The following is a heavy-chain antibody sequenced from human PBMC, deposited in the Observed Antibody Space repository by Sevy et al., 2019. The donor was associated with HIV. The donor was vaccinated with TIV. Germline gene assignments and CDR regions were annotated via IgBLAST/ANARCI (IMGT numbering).Heavy chain of an antibody. D-gene: IGHD6-13*01. J-gene: IGHJ4*02. V-gene: IGHV3-33*06. CDR2: IWYDGSNK. Sequence: GGSLRLSCAASGFNFSIYGMHWVRQAPGKGLEWVALIWYDGSNKYYADSVKGRFTISRDNSKNTLSLQMNSLRAEDTAVYYCAKETTAGYYWGQGTLVTVSS. CDR3: AKETTAGYY. CDR1: GFNFSIYG.